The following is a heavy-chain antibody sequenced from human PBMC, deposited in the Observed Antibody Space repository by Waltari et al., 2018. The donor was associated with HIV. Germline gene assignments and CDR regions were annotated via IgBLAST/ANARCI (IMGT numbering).Heavy chain of an antibody. CDR3: ARVRVRAAGMDV. D-gene: IGHD6-25*01. CDR2: ISYDGNNQ. Sequence: QVQLVESGGGVVQPGGSLRRSCAASGFTINSDAMHWVRQAPGRGLEWVAVISYDGNNQYYADSVKGRFTISRDTPKNTLYLQMNSLRVEDTAVFYCARVRVRAAGMDVWGQGTTVTVSS. V-gene: IGHV3-30*04. J-gene: IGHJ6*02. CDR1: GFTINSDA.